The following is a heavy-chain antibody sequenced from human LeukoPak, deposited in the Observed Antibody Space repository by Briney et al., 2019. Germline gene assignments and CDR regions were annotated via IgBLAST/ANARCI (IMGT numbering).Heavy chain of an antibody. D-gene: IGHD5-18*01. CDR3: ARQQLWLLYYFDY. Sequence: SETLSLTCAVYGGSFSGYYWSWIRQPPGKGLEWIGEINHSGSTSYNPSLKSRVTISVDTSKNQFSLKLSSVTAADTAVYYCARQQLWLLYYFDYWGQGTLVTVSS. CDR2: INHSGST. J-gene: IGHJ4*02. V-gene: IGHV4-34*01. CDR1: GGSFSGYY.